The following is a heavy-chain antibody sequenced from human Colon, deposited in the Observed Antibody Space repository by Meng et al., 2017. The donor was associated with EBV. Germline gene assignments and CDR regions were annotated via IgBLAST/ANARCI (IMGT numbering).Heavy chain of an antibody. CDR1: GFTFSSYS. D-gene: IGHD3-16*01. V-gene: IGHV3-30-3*01. Sequence: GQRGESGGGVVQPGRSLRLSCAASGFTFSSYSMHWVRQAPGKGLEWVAVISSDGNTKYYADSVKGRFTISRDNSKSTVFLQANSLRPEDAAIYYCARERDITFWYFDYWVQGALVTVSS. CDR3: ARERDITFWYFDY. CDR2: ISSDGNTK. J-gene: IGHJ4*02.